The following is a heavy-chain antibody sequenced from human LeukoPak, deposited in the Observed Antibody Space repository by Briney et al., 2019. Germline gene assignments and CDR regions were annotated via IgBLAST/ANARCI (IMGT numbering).Heavy chain of an antibody. J-gene: IGHJ6*02. V-gene: IGHV3-23*01. CDR1: GFTFSSYA. Sequence: GGSLRLSCAASGFTFSSYAMSWVRQAPGKGLEWVSAISGSGGSTYYADSVKGRFTISRDNSKNTLYLQMNSLRAEDTAVYYCARSTTIFGVVMVSSSANYGMDVWGQGTTVTVSS. CDR2: ISGSGGST. CDR3: ARSTTIFGVVMVSSSANYGMDV. D-gene: IGHD3-3*01.